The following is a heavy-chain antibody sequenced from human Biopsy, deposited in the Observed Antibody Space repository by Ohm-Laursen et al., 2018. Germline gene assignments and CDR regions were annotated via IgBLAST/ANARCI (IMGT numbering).Heavy chain of an antibody. V-gene: IGHV1-18*01. CDR3: VREGLDCAGGTCYSGPLDL. J-gene: IGHJ4*03. CDR2: ISPYFGNT. CDR1: GYSFTSYG. Sequence: GASVKVSCNASGYSFTSYGMNWVRQALGQGLEWVGWISPYFGNTNSTQKLQARVTLSTETSTDTAYMELRSLRYDDTAIYYCVREGLDCAGGTCYSGPLDLWGQGTLITVSS. D-gene: IGHD2-15*01.